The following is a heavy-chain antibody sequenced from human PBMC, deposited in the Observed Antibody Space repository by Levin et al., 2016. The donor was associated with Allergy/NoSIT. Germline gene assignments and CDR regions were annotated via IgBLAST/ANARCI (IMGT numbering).Heavy chain of an antibody. CDR2: ISYDGSNK. J-gene: IGHJ4*02. V-gene: IGHV3-30-3*01. Sequence: GGSLRLSCAASGFTFSSYAMHWVRQAPGKGLEWVAVISYDGSNKYYADSVKGRFTISRDNSKNTLYLQMNSLRAEDTAVYYCAREGSSSSCFDYWGQGTLVTVSS. D-gene: IGHD6-6*01. CDR1: GFTFSSYA. CDR3: AREGSSSSCFDY.